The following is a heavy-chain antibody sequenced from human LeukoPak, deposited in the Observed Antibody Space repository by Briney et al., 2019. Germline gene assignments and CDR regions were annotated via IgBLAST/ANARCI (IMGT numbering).Heavy chain of an antibody. Sequence: SETLSLTCTVSGYSISSGYYWGWIRQPPGKGLEWIGSIYHSGSTYYNPSLKSRVTISVDTSKNQFSLKLSSVTAADTAVYYCAIHYYDSSGYYPADDYWGQGTLVTVSS. CDR1: GYSISSGYY. CDR2: IYHSGST. V-gene: IGHV4-38-2*02. D-gene: IGHD3-22*01. CDR3: AIHYYDSSGYYPADDY. J-gene: IGHJ4*02.